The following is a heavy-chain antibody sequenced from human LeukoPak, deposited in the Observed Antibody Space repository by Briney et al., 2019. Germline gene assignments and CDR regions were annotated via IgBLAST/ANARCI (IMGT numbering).Heavy chain of an antibody. D-gene: IGHD3-16*02. CDR1: GYTFTSYD. J-gene: IGHJ3*02. CDR2: MNPASGNT. V-gene: IGHV1-8*01. CDR3: ARVPREIASI. Sequence: ASVKVSCKASGYTFTSYDINWVRQATGRGLEWMGYMNPASGNTGYAQKFQGRVTMTTDTSISTAYMELSGLRSEDTAVYYCARVPREIASIWGQGTMVTVSS.